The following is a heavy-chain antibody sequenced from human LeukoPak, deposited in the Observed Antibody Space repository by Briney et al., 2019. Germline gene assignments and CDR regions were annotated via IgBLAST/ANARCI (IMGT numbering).Heavy chain of an antibody. CDR2: ISSSSSYI. CDR1: GFTFSSYS. D-gene: IGHD3-16*01. V-gene: IGHV3-21*01. CDR3: ARDMGGMSHRIFATSRYYYGMDV. J-gene: IGHJ6*02. Sequence: PGGSLRLSCAASGFTFSSYSMNWVRQAPGKGLEWVSSISSSSSYIYYADSVKGRFTISRDNAKNSLYLQMNSLRAEDTAVYYCARDMGGMSHRIFATSRYYYGMDVWGQGTTVTVSS.